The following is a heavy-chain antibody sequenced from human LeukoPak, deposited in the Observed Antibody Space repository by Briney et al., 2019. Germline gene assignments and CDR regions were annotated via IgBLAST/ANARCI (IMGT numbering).Heavy chain of an antibody. CDR2: NYHSGST. V-gene: IGHV4-38-2*02. D-gene: IGHD2-2*01. J-gene: IGHJ4*02. Sequence: SETLSLTCTVSGYSISSGYYWGWIRQPPGKGLEWIGSNYHSGSTYYNPSLKSQVTISVDTSKNQFSLKLSSVTAADTAVYYCASLLGDIVVVPAAMYSSSSYYFDYWGQGTLVTVSS. CDR1: GYSISSGYY. CDR3: ASLLGDIVVVPAAMYSSSSYYFDY.